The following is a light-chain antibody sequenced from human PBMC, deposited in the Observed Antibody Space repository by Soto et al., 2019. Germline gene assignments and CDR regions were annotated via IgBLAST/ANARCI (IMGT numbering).Light chain of an antibody. V-gene: IGLV2-14*01. J-gene: IGLJ3*02. CDR3: SSYTSSSTWV. CDR1: NSDVGAYNY. Sequence: QSALTQPASVSGSPGQSITSSCTGTNSDVGAYNYVSWYQHHPGKAPKLMIYEVSNRPSGVSNRFSGSKSANTASLAISGLQAEYEADYYGSSYTSSSTWVFGGGTKLTVL. CDR2: EVS.